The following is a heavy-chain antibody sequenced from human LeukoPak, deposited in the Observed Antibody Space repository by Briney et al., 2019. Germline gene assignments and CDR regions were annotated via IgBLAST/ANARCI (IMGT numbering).Heavy chain of an antibody. Sequence: PSETLSLTCTVSGGSISSGGYYWSWIRQHPGKGLEWIGYIYYSGSTYYNPSLKSRVTISVDTSKNQFSLKLSSVTAADTAVYYCARKDGYNIVDYWGQGTLVTVSS. J-gene: IGHJ4*02. CDR3: ARKDGYNIVDY. V-gene: IGHV4-31*03. CDR1: GGSISSGGYY. CDR2: IYYSGST. D-gene: IGHD5-24*01.